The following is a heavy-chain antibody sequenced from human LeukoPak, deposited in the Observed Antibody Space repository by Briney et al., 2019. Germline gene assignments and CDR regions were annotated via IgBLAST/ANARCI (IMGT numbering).Heavy chain of an antibody. CDR3: ARRGSFSGNFDY. CDR2: ISTYNGDT. Sequence: GASVKVSCKASNYTFTSYTISWVRQAPGQGLEWMGWISTYNGDTNYAQKVKGRVTMTTDTSTSTAYMELRSLRSDDTAVYYCARRGSFSGNFDYWGQGTLVTVSS. D-gene: IGHD3-10*01. J-gene: IGHJ4*02. CDR1: NYTFTSYT. V-gene: IGHV1-18*01.